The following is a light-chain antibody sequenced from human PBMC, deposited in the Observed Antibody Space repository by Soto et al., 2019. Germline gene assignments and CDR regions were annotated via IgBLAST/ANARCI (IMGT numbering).Light chain of an antibody. CDR1: QSISTY. Sequence: IQMTQSPSSLSSSVGDRVTITCRASQSISTYLNWYQQKPGKAPKFLIYAASSLETGVPSRFSGNVSGTDGTITISSLQKEDGSTYYGQQRYSTTFTFGPGTKVDIK. J-gene: IGKJ3*01. CDR2: AAS. V-gene: IGKV1-39*01. CDR3: QQRYSTTFT.